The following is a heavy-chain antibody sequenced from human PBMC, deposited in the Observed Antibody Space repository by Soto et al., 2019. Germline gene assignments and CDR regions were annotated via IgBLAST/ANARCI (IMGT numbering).Heavy chain of an antibody. V-gene: IGHV3-23*01. CDR3: AKVSLDGSGGRRVRRPFDY. Sequence: GGSLRLSCAASGFTISSYAMNWVRQPPQKGPEWVSGSSVSGGSTYYADSVKGRFTISRDNSINTLYLQMNSLRAEDTAVYYCAKVSLDGSGGRRVRRPFDYWGQGTLVTVSS. CDR2: SSVSGGST. D-gene: IGHD2-15*01. J-gene: IGHJ4*02. CDR1: GFTISSYA.